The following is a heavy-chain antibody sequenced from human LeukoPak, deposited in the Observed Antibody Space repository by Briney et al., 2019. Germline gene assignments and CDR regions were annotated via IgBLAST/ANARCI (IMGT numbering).Heavy chain of an antibody. V-gene: IGHV4-30-2*01. Sequence: SETLSLTCAVSGGSISSGGYSWSWIRQPPGKGLERIGYIYHSGSTYYNPSLKSRVTISVDRSKNQFSLKLSSVTAADTAVYYCARAGGYSYGFDYWGQGTLVTVSS. D-gene: IGHD5-18*01. CDR1: GGSISSGGYS. J-gene: IGHJ4*02. CDR2: IYHSGST. CDR3: ARAGGYSYGFDY.